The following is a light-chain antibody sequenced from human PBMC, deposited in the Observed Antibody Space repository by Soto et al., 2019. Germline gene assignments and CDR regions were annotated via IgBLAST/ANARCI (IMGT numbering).Light chain of an antibody. V-gene: IGKV3D-20*01. CDR3: QQYAGGSPIT. J-gene: IGKJ5*01. CDR1: QSVTTS. Sequence: XXXSPXXRAXXXCRATQSVTTSLPPYHQKPGLAPTLPIFDAPNTASGVPHRFTGGGSGTDFTLTTPTVAPEDFALYYSQQYAGGSPITFAPGTRLE. CDR2: DAP.